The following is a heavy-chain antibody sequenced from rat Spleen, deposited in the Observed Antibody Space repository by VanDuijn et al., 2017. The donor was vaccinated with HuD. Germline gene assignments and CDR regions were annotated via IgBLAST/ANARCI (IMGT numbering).Heavy chain of an antibody. CDR1: GFTFSDYY. D-gene: IGHD1-11*01. CDR3: ARQGYVDWYFDF. Sequence: EVQLVESDGGLVQPGRSLKLSCAASGFTFSDYYMAWVRQAPTKGLEWVATISYDGSSTYYRDSVKGRFTISRDKAKSTLYLQMDSLRSEDTATYYCARQGYVDWYFDFWGPGTMVTVSS. V-gene: IGHV5-29*01. J-gene: IGHJ1*01. CDR2: ISYDGSST.